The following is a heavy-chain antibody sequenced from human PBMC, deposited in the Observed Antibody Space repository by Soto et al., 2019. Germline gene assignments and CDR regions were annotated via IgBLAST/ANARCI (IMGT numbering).Heavy chain of an antibody. V-gene: IGHV4-59*08. CDR2: IYYSGST. D-gene: IGHD1-26*01. CDR3: ARRYGGNLDY. CDR1: GGSIRSYY. J-gene: IGHJ4*02. Sequence: SETLSLTCTVSGGSIRSYYGSWIRQPPGKGLEWIGYIYYSGSTNYNPSLKSRVTISVDTSKNQFSLKLSSVTAADTAVYYCARRYGGNLDYWGQGTLVTVSS.